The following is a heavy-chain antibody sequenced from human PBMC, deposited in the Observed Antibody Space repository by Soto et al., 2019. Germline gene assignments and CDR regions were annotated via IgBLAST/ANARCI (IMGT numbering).Heavy chain of an antibody. V-gene: IGHV1-18*01. D-gene: IGHD5-18*01. Sequence: QVQLVQSGAEVKKPGASVKVSCKASGYTFTSYGISWVRQAPGQGLEWMGWISAYNGNTNYAQKVQGRVTMTTDTSTSPAYMELRSLRSDDTAVYYCARDGVDTATGYYYGMDVWGQGTTVTVSS. CDR2: ISAYNGNT. J-gene: IGHJ6*02. CDR3: ARDGVDTATGYYYGMDV. CDR1: GYTFTSYG.